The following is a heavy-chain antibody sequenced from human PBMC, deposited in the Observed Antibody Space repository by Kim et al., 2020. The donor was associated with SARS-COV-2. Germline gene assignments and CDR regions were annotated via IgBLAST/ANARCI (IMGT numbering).Heavy chain of an antibody. D-gene: IGHD3-22*01. V-gene: IGHV1-69*04. CDR1: GGTFSSYA. Sequence: SVKVSCKASGGTFSSYAISWVRQAPGQGLEWMGRIIPILGIANYAQKFQGRVTITADKSTSTAYMELSSLRSEDTAVYYCAGGSTIYDSSGYPLDYWGQGTLVTVSS. J-gene: IGHJ4*02. CDR2: IIPILGIA. CDR3: AGGSTIYDSSGYPLDY.